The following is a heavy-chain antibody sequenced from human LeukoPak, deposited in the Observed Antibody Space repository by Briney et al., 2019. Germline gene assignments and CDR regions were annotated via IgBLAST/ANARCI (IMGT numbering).Heavy chain of an antibody. D-gene: IGHD2-8*01. Sequence: GGSLRLSCEVSGLIFSSNTMHWVRQAPGKGLEWVSAISGSGGSTYYADSVKGRFTISRDNSKNTLYLQMNSLRAEDTAVYYCAKVYPTRAFDIWGQGTMDTVSS. CDR3: AKVYPTRAFDI. V-gene: IGHV3-23*01. CDR2: ISGSGGST. J-gene: IGHJ3*02. CDR1: GLIFSSNT.